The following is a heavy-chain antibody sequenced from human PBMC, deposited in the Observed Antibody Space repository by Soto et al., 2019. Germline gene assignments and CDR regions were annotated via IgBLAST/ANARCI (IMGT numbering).Heavy chain of an antibody. CDR1: GFMFSAYT. CDR3: ARDLTGYAMDV. Sequence: GGSLRLSCAASGFMFSAYTMNWVRQAPGKGLEWLSSISDDSSYIDYADSLRGRFTVSRDNARNSLYLQMNSLGAEDTAVYYCARDLTGYAMDVWGQGTTVTVSS. D-gene: IGHD2-2*01. CDR2: ISDDSSYI. J-gene: IGHJ6*02. V-gene: IGHV3-21*06.